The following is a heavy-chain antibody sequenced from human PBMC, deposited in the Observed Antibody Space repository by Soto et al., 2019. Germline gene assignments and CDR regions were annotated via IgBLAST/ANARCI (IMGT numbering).Heavy chain of an antibody. D-gene: IGHD2-15*01. Sequence: SVKVSCKASGGTFSSYAISWVRQAPGQGLEWLGGIIPIFGTADYAQKFQGRVTITADESTSTAYMELSSLRSEDTAVYYCARNSFVVVVADYYGMDVWGQGNTVTVSS. V-gene: IGHV1-69*13. J-gene: IGHJ6*02. CDR1: GGTFSSYA. CDR2: IIPIFGTA. CDR3: ARNSFVVVVADYYGMDV.